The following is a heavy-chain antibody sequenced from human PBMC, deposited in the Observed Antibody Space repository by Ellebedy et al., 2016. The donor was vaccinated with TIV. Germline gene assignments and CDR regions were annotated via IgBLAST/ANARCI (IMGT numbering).Heavy chain of an antibody. Sequence: GESLKISCAASGFTFSSYSMNWVRQAPGKGLGWVSSISSNSNYIYYADSVRGRFTISRDNAKKSLYLQMNSLRAEDTAVYYCARARGWYGSDGMDVWGEGTTVTVSS. D-gene: IGHD6-19*01. CDR3: ARARGWYGSDGMDV. J-gene: IGHJ6*04. CDR2: ISSNSNYI. CDR1: GFTFSSYS. V-gene: IGHV3-21*01.